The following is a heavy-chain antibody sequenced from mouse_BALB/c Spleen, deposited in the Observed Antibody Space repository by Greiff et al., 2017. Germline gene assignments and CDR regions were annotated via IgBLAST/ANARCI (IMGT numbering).Heavy chain of an antibody. CDR2: INPSNGRT. CDR1: GYTFTSYW. D-gene: IGHD3-1*01. J-gene: IGHJ2*01. CDR3: VGLWYYSDS. Sequence: VQLQQPGAELVKPGASVKLSCKASGYTFTSYWMHWVKQRPGQGLEWIGEINPSNGRTNYNEKFKSKATLTVDKSSSTAYMQLSSLTSEDSAVYYCVGLWYYSDSWGEGTTLTVSS. V-gene: IGHV1S81*02.